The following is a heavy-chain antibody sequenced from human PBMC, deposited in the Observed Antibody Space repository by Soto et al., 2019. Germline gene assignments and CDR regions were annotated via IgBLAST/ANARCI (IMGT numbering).Heavy chain of an antibody. J-gene: IGHJ4*02. V-gene: IGHV2-5*02. CDR3: AHVFNSNSGSYRYFDY. Sequence: QITLKESGPTLVHPTQTLTLTCTFSGFSLTTGGVGVGWIRQPPGKALEWLALIYWDDDKRYSPSLKSRLTITKDTSKNQVVLTLTNMDPVDTATFYCAHVFNSNSGSYRYFDYWGQGTLVTVSS. D-gene: IGHD3-16*02. CDR1: GFSLTTGGVG. CDR2: IYWDDDK.